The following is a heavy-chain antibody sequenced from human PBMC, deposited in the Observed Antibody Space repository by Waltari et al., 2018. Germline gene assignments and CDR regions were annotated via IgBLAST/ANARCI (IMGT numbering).Heavy chain of an antibody. CDR3: ARRWLQSGYFDY. V-gene: IGHV4-39*01. CDR1: GGSISSRSYY. Sequence: QLQLQESGPGLVKPSETLSLTCTVSGGSISSRSYYWGWIRQPPGKGLEWIGTIYDSGSTYYNPSLKSRVTISVDTSKNQFSLKLSSVTAADTAVYYCARRWLQSGYFDYWGQGTLVTVSS. J-gene: IGHJ4*02. D-gene: IGHD5-12*01. CDR2: IYDSGST.